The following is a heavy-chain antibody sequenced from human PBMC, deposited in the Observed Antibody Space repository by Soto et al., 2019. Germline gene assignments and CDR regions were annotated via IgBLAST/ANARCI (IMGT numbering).Heavy chain of an antibody. V-gene: IGHV3-48*02. CDR2: ISSSSSTI. D-gene: IGHD3-16*02. J-gene: IGHJ4*02. CDR3: AAGEKGRGSYRYKGPFALDY. CDR1: GFTFSSYS. Sequence: GGSLRLSCAASGFTFSSYSMNWVRQAPGKGLEWVSYISSSSSTIYYADSVKGRFNISRDNAKNSLYLKMNSLRDEDTAVYYCAAGEKGRGSYRYKGPFALDYWGQGTLVTVSS.